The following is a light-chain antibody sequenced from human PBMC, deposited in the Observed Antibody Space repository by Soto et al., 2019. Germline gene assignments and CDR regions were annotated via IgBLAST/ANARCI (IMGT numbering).Light chain of an antibody. V-gene: IGLV2-14*03. CDR3: SSYTTYTTGTTLV. J-gene: IGLJ1*01. CDR1: SSDVGGYNF. Sequence: QSALTQPASVSGSPGQSITISCTGTSSDVGGYNFVSWYQQHPGKAPKLMIYDVSNRPSGVSDRFSGSKSGNMASLSISGLQAEDEADYFCSSYTTYTTGTTLVFGTGTKVTVL. CDR2: DVS.